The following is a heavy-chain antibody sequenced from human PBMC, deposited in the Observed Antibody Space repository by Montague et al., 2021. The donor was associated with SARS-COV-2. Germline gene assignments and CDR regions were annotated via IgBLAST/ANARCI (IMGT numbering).Heavy chain of an antibody. D-gene: IGHD3-3*01. CDR3: AREKADFWSGLNGWFDP. CDR2: IYYSGST. CDR1: GGSISSYY. Sequence: SETLSLTCTASGGSISSYYWSWIRQPPGKGLEWIGYIYYSGSTNYNPSLKSRVTISVDTSKNQFSLKLSSVTAADTAVHYCAREKADFWSGLNGWFDPWGQGTLVTVSS. J-gene: IGHJ5*02. V-gene: IGHV4-59*01.